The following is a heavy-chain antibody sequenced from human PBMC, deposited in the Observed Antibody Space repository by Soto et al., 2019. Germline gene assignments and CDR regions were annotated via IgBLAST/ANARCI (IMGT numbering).Heavy chain of an antibody. CDR3: AKHLGIHNAGGLDY. J-gene: IGHJ1*01. Sequence: EVQLLESGGGLVQPGGSLRLSCAASGFLFENFTMHWVGLTPGRGLEWLSSISTAGVTNLYADSVKGRFTISRDDFESTLYLQMNSLPADDTALYYCAKHLGIHNAGGLDYWGQGTLITVSS. CDR2: ISTAGVTN. D-gene: IGHD7-27*01. V-gene: IGHV3-23*01. CDR1: GFLFENFT.